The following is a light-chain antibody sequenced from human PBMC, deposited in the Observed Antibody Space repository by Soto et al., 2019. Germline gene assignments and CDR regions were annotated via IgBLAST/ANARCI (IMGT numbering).Light chain of an antibody. CDR2: GAS. CDR1: QSISIN. V-gene: IGKV3D-15*01. Sequence: EIVLTQSPGTLSVSPGDRVTLSSTASQSISINLAWYQHKPGQAPRLLIHGASTRATGIPARISGSGSGTGFTLTISRLQSEDFAVYYCRQFRNWQWTFGQGTKVEVK. J-gene: IGKJ1*01. CDR3: RQFRNWQWT.